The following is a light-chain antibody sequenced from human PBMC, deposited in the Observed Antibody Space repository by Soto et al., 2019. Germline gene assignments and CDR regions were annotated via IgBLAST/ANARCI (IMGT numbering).Light chain of an antibody. CDR2: GAS. CDR3: QTVDKWPL. CDR1: QSVGIN. J-gene: IGKJ5*01. Sequence: IVMEQSPDTLSVYRGERATLSCRASQSVGINLSWYQQKPGQAPRILIYGASTRATGVPARFSGSGSGTEFTLTISSLQSDDFAVYFCQTVDKWPLFGQVTRLAIK. V-gene: IGKV3-15*01.